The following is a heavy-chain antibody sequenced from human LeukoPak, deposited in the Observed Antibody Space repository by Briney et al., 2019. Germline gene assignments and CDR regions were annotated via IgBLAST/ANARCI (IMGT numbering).Heavy chain of an antibody. CDR1: GFTFSSYA. Sequence: GGSLRLSCAASGFTFSSYAMSWVRQAPGKGLEWVSAISGSGGSTYYADSVKGRFTISRDNSKNTLYLQMNSLRAEDTAVYYCAKEPGRVVWGSYRLFDYWGQGTLVTVSS. CDR2: ISGSGGST. D-gene: IGHD3-16*02. V-gene: IGHV3-23*01. J-gene: IGHJ4*02. CDR3: AKEPGRVVWGSYRLFDY.